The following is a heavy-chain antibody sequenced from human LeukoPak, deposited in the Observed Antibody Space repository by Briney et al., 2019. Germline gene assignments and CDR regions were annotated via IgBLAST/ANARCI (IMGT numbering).Heavy chain of an antibody. CDR2: IRYDGGNK. J-gene: IGHJ6*03. V-gene: IGHV3-30*02. D-gene: IGHD2-2*01. CDR1: GFTFSTYG. CDR3: ARAVRGVVLVPAATIGRDYYYYMDV. Sequence: QTGGSLRLSCAASGFTFSTYGMHWVRQAPGKGLEWVTFIRYDGGNKYYADSVKGRFTISRDNSKNILYLQMDSLRPEDTAVYYCARAVRGVVLVPAATIGRDYYYYMDVWGKGTTVTVSS.